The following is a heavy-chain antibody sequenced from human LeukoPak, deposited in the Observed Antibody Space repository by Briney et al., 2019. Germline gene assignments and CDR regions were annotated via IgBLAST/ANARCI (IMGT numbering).Heavy chain of an antibody. J-gene: IGHJ4*02. CDR2: INPKSGDT. D-gene: IGHD6-25*01. CDR3: ARDIFVGSKRLRNSLFDY. Sequence: ASVKVSCKASGYSFTGYHMHWVRQAPGQGLEWMGWINPKSGDTKYAQKFQGRVTMTRDTSISTAYMELSRLRSDDTAVYYCARDIFVGSKRLRNSLFDYWGQGTLVTVSS. V-gene: IGHV1-2*02. CDR1: GYSFTGYH.